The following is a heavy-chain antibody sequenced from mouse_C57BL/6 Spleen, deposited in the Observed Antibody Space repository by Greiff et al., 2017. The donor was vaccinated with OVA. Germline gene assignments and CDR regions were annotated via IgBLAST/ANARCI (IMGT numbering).Heavy chain of an antibody. D-gene: IGHD1-1*01. CDR2: ISSGGDYI. J-gene: IGHJ2*01. V-gene: IGHV5-9-1*02. Sequence: EVMLVESGEGLVKPGGSLKLSCAASGFTFRSYAMSWVRQTPEKRLEWVAYISSGGDYIYYADTVKGRFTISRDNARNTLYLQMSSLKSEDTAMYYCTRAATVRETLYYFDYWGQGTTLTVSS. CDR3: TRAATVRETLYYFDY. CDR1: GFTFRSYA.